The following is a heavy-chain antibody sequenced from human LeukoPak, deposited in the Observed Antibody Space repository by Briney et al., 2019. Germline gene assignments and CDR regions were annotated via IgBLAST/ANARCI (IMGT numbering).Heavy chain of an antibody. CDR2: IYYSGST. Sequence: PSETLSLTCTVSGGSISSSSYYWGWIRQPPGKGLEWIGSIYYSGSTYYNPSLKSRVTISVDTSKNQFSLKLGSVTAADTAVYYCARRPSGSSGYYYYYYGMDVWGQGTTVTVSS. CDR1: GGSISSSSYY. CDR3: ARRPSGSSGYYYYYYGMDV. D-gene: IGHD3-22*01. V-gene: IGHV4-39*01. J-gene: IGHJ6*02.